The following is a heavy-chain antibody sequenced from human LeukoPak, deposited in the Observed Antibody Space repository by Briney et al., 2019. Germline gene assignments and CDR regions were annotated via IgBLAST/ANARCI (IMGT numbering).Heavy chain of an antibody. D-gene: IGHD2-21*01. V-gene: IGHV1-2*02. J-gene: IGHJ4*02. CDR2: INPNSGGT. CDR1: GYTFTGYY. Sequence: ASVKVSCKASGYTFTGYYMHWVRQAPGQGLEWMGWINPNSGGTNYAQKFQGRVTMTRDTSISTAYMELSRLRSDDTAVYYCARDLAYCGGDCSDYWGQGTLVTVSS. CDR3: ARDLAYCGGDCSDY.